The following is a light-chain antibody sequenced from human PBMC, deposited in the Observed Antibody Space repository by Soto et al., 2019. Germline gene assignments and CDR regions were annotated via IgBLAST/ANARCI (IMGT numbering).Light chain of an antibody. Sequence: DIVLTQSPGTLSLSPGERATLYCRASQSVSSNHLAWYQQKPGQAPRLLIYGGSSRATGIPVRFSGSGSETDFTLTITRLEPEDFAMYYCQQYSSSRTFGQGTKVESK. CDR3: QQYSSSRT. CDR2: GGS. V-gene: IGKV3-20*01. J-gene: IGKJ1*01. CDR1: QSVSSNH.